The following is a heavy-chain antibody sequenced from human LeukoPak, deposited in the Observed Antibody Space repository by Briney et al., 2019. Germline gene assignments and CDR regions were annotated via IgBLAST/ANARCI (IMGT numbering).Heavy chain of an antibody. J-gene: IGHJ4*02. D-gene: IGHD6-13*01. V-gene: IGHV3-53*01. CDR1: GFTVSSNY. CDR3: ARCDSSSWYGIDF. Sequence: GGSLRLSCAASGFTVSSNYMGWIRQAPGKGLKWVSVIHSGGNTYYADSVKGRFTISRGNSRNTMDLQMNSLRAEDTAVYYCARCDSSSWYGIDFWGQGTLVTVSS. CDR2: IHSGGNT.